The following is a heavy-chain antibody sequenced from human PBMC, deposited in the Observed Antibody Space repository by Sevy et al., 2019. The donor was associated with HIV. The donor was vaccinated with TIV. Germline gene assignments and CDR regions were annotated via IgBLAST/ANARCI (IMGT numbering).Heavy chain of an antibody. Sequence: SVKVSCKASGGTFSSYAISWVRQAPGQGLEWMGGIIPIFGRANYAQKFQGRVTITADESTSTAYMELSSLRSEDTAVYYCASLDYYGSGSYYKNGYYYYGMDVSGQGTTVTVSS. J-gene: IGHJ6*02. CDR3: ASLDYYGSGSYYKNGYYYYGMDV. CDR1: GGTFSSYA. V-gene: IGHV1-69*13. D-gene: IGHD3-10*01. CDR2: IIPIFGRA.